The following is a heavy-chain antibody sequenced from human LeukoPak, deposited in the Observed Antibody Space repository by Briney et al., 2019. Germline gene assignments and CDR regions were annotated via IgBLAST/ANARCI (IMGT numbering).Heavy chain of an antibody. Sequence: SVKVSCKASGGTFSSYGISWVRQAPGQGLKWMGRIIPIFGTANYVQNFQGRVTITTDESTSTAYMELSSLRSEDTAVYYCARDRGQQMGYYFDYWGQGTLVTVSS. V-gene: IGHV1-69*05. CDR3: ARDRGQQMGYYFDY. CDR2: IIPIFGTA. D-gene: IGHD6-13*01. J-gene: IGHJ4*02. CDR1: GGTFSSYG.